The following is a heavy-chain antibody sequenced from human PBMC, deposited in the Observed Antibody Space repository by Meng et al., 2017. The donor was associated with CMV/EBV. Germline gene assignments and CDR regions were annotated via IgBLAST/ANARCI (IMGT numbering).Heavy chain of an antibody. Sequence: GGSLRLSCAASGFTFDDYAMHWVRQAPGKGLEWVSGISWNSGSIGYADSVKGRFTISRDNSKNTLYLQMNSLRAEDTAVYYCATTASSGYYYYFNYWGQGTLVTVSS. CDR1: GFTFDDYA. CDR3: ATTASSGYYYYFNY. D-gene: IGHD3-22*01. V-gene: IGHV3-9*01. CDR2: ISWNSGSI. J-gene: IGHJ4*02.